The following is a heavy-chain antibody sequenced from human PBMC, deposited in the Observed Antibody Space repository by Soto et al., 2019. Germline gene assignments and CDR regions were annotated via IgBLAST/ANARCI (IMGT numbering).Heavy chain of an antibody. V-gene: IGHV4-59*08. CDR2: INYDGYS. J-gene: IGHJ6*02. D-gene: IGHD3-10*01. Sequence: QVQLQESGPGLVKPSETLSLTCTVSGGSITNYYCSWFRQPPGKGLEWIGYINYDGYSAYNLSLKRRVTLSMDASKPRFSLMLEYVTATDTAVYYCARHGFGPLHGLVDVGGPGTTVIVSS. CDR1: GGSITNYY. CDR3: ARHGFGPLHGLVDV.